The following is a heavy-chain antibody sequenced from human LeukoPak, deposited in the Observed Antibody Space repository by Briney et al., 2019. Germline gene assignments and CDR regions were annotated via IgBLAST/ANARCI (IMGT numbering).Heavy chain of an antibody. CDR1: GFTFSSCA. Sequence: GGSLRLSCAASGFTFSSCAMHWVRQAPGKGLEWVAVISYDGSNKYYADSVKGRFTISRDNSKNTLYLQMNSLRAEDTAVYYCARDRRPYSSSGFDYWGQGTLVTVSS. D-gene: IGHD6-6*01. CDR2: ISYDGSNK. CDR3: ARDRRPYSSSGFDY. V-gene: IGHV3-30*01. J-gene: IGHJ4*02.